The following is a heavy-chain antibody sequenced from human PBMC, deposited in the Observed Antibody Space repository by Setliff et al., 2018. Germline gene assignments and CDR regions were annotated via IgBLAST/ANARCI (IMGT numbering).Heavy chain of an antibody. CDR1: GFTVSSNY. CDR2: IYSDGSA. Sequence: GGSLRLSCAASGFTVSSNYMTWVRQAPGKGLEWVSLIYSDGSAYYADSVKGGFTISRDNSENTLYLQMNSLRAEDTAVYYCAKDSSGWPHSLISYFQHWGQGTLVTVSS. D-gene: IGHD6-19*01. V-gene: IGHV3-66*01. J-gene: IGHJ1*01. CDR3: AKDSSGWPHSLISYFQH.